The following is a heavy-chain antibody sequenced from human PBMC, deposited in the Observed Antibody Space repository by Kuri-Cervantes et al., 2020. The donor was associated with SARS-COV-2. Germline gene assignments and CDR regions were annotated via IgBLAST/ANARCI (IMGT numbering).Heavy chain of an antibody. CDR1: GVAVQYFF. CDR3: ARGNYYDSSGYFYYYGMDV. CDR2: TRNKANSYTT. V-gene: IGHV3-72*01. Sequence: GGSLRLSCSVSGVAVQYFFWTWIRQTPGKGLEWVGRTRNKANSYTTEYAASVKGRFTISRDDSKNSLYLQMNSLKTEDTAVYYCARGNYYDSSGYFYYYGMDVWGQGTTVTVSS. J-gene: IGHJ6*02. D-gene: IGHD3-22*01.